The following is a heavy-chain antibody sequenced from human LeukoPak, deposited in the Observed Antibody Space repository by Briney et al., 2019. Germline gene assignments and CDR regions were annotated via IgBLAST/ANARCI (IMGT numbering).Heavy chain of an antibody. CDR3: ARANYYDSSGCIDY. CDR2: IIPIFGTA. D-gene: IGHD3-22*01. Sequence: ASVKVSCKASGGTFSSYAISWVRQAPGQGLEWMGGIIPIFGTANYAQKFQGRVTITADKSTSTAYMELSSLRSEDTAVYYCARANYYDSSGCIDYWGQGTLVTVSS. V-gene: IGHV1-69*06. J-gene: IGHJ4*02. CDR1: GGTFSSYA.